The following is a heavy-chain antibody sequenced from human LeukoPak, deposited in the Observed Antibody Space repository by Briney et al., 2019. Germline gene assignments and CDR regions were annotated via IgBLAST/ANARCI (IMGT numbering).Heavy chain of an antibody. V-gene: IGHV4-61*02. J-gene: IGHJ4*02. Sequence: PSQALSLTCTVSGGSVRRGNYYWTWIRQPAGSGLEWIGRIYTSGTTDYNPSLRTRVTISVDASRNQFSLNLSSVTAADTAVYYCARGQWLLLDWGQGTLVTVSS. D-gene: IGHD3-22*01. CDR3: ARGQWLLLD. CDR2: IYTSGTT. CDR1: GGSVRRGNYY.